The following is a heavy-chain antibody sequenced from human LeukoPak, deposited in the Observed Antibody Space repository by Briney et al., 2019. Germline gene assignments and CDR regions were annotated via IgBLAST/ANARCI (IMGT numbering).Heavy chain of an antibody. J-gene: IGHJ4*02. D-gene: IGHD6-19*01. CDR2: IYYSGST. Sequence: PSETLSLTCTVSGGSISSYYWSWIRQPPGKGLEWIGYIYYSGSTNYNPSLKSRVTISVDTSKNQFSLKLSSVTAADTAVYYCARHSGIAVDSRVPYYFDYWGQGTLVTVSS. V-gene: IGHV4-59*08. CDR1: GGSISSYY. CDR3: ARHSGIAVDSRVPYYFDY.